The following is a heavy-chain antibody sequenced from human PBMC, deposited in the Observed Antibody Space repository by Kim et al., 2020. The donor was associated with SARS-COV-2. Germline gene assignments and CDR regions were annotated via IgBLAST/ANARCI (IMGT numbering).Heavy chain of an antibody. D-gene: IGHD3-3*01. CDR3: ARDVRQLRFLTP. J-gene: IGHJ5*02. CDR1: GGSVSSGSYY. CDR2: IYYSGST. V-gene: IGHV4-61*01. Sequence: SETLSLTCTVSGGSVSSGSYYWSWIRQPPGKGLEWIGYIYYSGSTNYNPSLKSRVTISVDTSKNQFSLKLSSVTAADTAVYYCARDVRQLRFLTPWGQGTLVTVSS.